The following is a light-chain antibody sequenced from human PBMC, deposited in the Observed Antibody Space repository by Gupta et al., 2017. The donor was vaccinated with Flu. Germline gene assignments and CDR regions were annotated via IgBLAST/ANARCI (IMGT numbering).Light chain of an antibody. J-gene: IGKJ5*01. CDR2: DTS. V-gene: IGKV3-11*01. CDR1: QSVSSY. CDR3: QQRSNWIT. Sequence: PGERATLSCRASQSVSSYLAWYQQKPGQAPRLLIYDTSNRATGIPARFSGSGSGTDFTPTISSLEPEDFAVYYCQQRSNWITFGQGTRLEIK.